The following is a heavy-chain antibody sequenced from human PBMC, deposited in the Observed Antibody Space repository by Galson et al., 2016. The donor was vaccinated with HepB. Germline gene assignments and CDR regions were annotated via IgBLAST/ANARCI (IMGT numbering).Heavy chain of an antibody. CDR2: ISAYNGNT. CDR3: ARDRSNLDYFGMDL. CDR1: GYTFTSNG. Sequence: SVKVSCKASGYTFTSNGISWVRQAPGQGLEWMGWISAYNGNTNYAQNFQGRVTVTTDRSTSTAYLELRSLRSDDTAVYYCARDRSNLDYFGMDLWGQGTKVTVSS. D-gene: IGHD4-11*01. J-gene: IGHJ6*02. V-gene: IGHV1-18*01.